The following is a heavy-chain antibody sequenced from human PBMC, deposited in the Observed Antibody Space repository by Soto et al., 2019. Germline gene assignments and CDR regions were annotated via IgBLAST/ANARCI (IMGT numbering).Heavy chain of an antibody. Sequence: ASVKVSCKVSGSTLTELSMHWVRQAPGKGLEWMGGFDPEDGETIYAQKFQGRVTMTEDTSTDTAYMELSSLRSEDTAVYYCATAPSHVAIAVAGYNWFDPWGQGTLVTVSS. D-gene: IGHD6-19*01. V-gene: IGHV1-24*01. CDR1: GSTLTELS. CDR3: ATAPSHVAIAVAGYNWFDP. CDR2: FDPEDGET. J-gene: IGHJ5*02.